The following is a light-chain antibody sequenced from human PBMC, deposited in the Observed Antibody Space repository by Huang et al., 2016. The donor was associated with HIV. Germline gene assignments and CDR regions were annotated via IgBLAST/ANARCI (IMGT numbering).Light chain of an antibody. CDR2: AAS. V-gene: IGKV1-NL1*01. CDR1: QGISDS. CDR3: QQYFDTSPT. J-gene: IGKJ4*01. Sequence: DIQMTQSPSSLSASVGDRVTITCRASQGISDSLAWYQQKSGRPPKVLVYAASTLESGVPTRFRGSGSGTEHTLTISSLQPEDLATYYCQQYFDTSPTFGGGTKVEIK.